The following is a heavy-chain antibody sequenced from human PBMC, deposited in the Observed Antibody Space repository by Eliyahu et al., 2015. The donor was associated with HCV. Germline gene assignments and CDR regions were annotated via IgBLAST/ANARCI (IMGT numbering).Heavy chain of an antibody. CDR3: ARSYSSSWYKGFDY. Sequence: QVQLVESGGGVVQPGRSLRLSCAASGFPFSSYGMPWVRQGPGKGVEWVAVIWYDGSNKYYADSVKGRFTISRDNSKNTLYLQMNSLRAEDTAVYYCARSYSSSWYKGFDYWGQGTLVTVSS. CDR2: IWYDGSNK. V-gene: IGHV3-33*01. D-gene: IGHD6-13*01. J-gene: IGHJ4*02. CDR1: GFPFSSYG.